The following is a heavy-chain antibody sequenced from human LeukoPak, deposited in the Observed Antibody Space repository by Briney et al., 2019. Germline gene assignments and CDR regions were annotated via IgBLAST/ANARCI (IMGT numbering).Heavy chain of an antibody. Sequence: GRSLRLSCAASGFTFDDYAMFWVRQAPGKGLEWVSGISWNSGSIAYADSVKGRFTISRDNAKNSLYLQMNSLRPEDTALYYCAKDSVGWPRSSSAFDIWGQGTRVTVSS. V-gene: IGHV3-9*01. CDR3: AKDSVGWPRSSSAFDI. CDR1: GFTFDDYA. J-gene: IGHJ3*02. CDR2: ISWNSGSI. D-gene: IGHD5-12*01.